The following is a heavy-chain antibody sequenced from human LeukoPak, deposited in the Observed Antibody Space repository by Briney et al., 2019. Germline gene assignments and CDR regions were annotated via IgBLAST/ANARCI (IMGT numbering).Heavy chain of an antibody. V-gene: IGHV4-39*01. Sequence: PSETLSLTCTVSGGSISSSSYYWGWIRQPPGKGLEWIGSIYYSGSTYYNPSLKSRVTISVDTSKNQFSLKLSSVTAADTAVYYCARSNVVGIYNWFDPWGQGTLVTVSS. CDR3: ARSNVVGIYNWFDP. CDR1: GGSISSSSYY. D-gene: IGHD3-22*01. CDR2: IYYSGST. J-gene: IGHJ5*02.